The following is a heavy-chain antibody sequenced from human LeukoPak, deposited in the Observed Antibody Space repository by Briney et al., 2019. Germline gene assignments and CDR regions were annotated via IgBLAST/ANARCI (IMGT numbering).Heavy chain of an antibody. CDR2: ISSSSSYI. Sequence: GGSLRLSCAASGFTFSSYEMNWVRQAPGKGLEWVSSISSSSSYIYYADSVKGRFTISRDNAKNSLYLQMNSLRAEDTAVYYCARVSMGATVAGPFDYWGQGTLVTVSS. D-gene: IGHD1-26*01. CDR3: ARVSMGATVAGPFDY. CDR1: GFTFSSYE. V-gene: IGHV3-21*01. J-gene: IGHJ4*02.